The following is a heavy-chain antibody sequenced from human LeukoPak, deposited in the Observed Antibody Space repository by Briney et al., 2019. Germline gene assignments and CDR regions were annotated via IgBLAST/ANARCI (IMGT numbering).Heavy chain of an antibody. Sequence: HGASVKVSCKASGYPFIGHFMHWVRQAPGQGLEWMGWIDPDSGDTNYAQKFQGGVSMTRETSMGIVYMELSRLRSDDTAVYYCARGSYLYEDSGYFDYWGQGTLVTVSS. J-gene: IGHJ4*02. V-gene: IGHV1-2*02. CDR2: IDPDSGDT. D-gene: IGHD3-22*01. CDR1: GYPFIGHF. CDR3: ARGSYLYEDSGYFDY.